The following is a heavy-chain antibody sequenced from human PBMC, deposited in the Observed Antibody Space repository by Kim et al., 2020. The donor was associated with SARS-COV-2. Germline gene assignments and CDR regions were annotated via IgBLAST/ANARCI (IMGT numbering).Heavy chain of an antibody. CDR2: INHSGST. CDR3: ARIPRYCSSTRCSHIYYYG. J-gene: IGHJ6*01. CDR1: GGSFSGYY. V-gene: IGHV4-34*01. Sequence: SETLSLTCAVYGGSFSGYYWSWIRQPPGKGLEWIGEINHSGSTNYNPSLKSRVTISVDTSKNQFSLKLSSVTAADTAVYYCARIPRYCSSTRCSHIYYYG. D-gene: IGHD2-2*01.